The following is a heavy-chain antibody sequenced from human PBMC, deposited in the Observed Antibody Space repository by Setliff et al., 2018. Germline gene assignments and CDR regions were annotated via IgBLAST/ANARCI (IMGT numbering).Heavy chain of an antibody. J-gene: IGHJ4*02. D-gene: IGHD3-16*01. V-gene: IGHV1-2*02. CDR3: AKQGDLAFDY. CDR2: INPKSGGT. Sequence: ASVKVSCKASGYPFVGYYIYWMRQTPGQGFEWMGWINPKSGGTKYAVKFQGRVTMTRDTSSSTIYMEVNSLTSDDTAVYFCAKQGDLAFDYWGQGTQVTVSS. CDR1: GYPFVGYY.